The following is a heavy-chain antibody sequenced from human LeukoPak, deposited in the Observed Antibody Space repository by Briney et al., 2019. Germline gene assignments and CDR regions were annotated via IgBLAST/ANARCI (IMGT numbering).Heavy chain of an antibody. V-gene: IGHV3-53*01. CDR2: IYSGTT. D-gene: IGHD4/OR15-4a*01. J-gene: IGHJ4*02. Sequence: QTGGSLRLTCTVSGFSVSSNSMSWVRQAPGKGLEWVSFIYSGTTHYSDSVKGRFTIPRDNSKNTLYLQMNSLRVEDTAVYYCARRAGAYSHPYDYWGQGTLVTVSS. CDR3: ARRAGAYSHPYDY. CDR1: GFSVSSNS.